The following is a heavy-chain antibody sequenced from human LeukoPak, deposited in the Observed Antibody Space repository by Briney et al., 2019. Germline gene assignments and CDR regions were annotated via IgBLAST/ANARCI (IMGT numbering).Heavy chain of an antibody. J-gene: IGHJ4*02. V-gene: IGHV3-NL1*01. CDR3: AVSTYGYSDY. D-gene: IGHD3-22*01. CDR2: IYSGGST. CDR1: GFTFSSYG. Sequence: PGGSLRLSCAASGFTFSSYGMHWVRQAPGKGLEWVSVIYSGGSTYYADSVKGRFTISRDNSKNTLYLQMNSLRAEDTAVYYCAVSTYGYSDYWGQGTLVTVSS.